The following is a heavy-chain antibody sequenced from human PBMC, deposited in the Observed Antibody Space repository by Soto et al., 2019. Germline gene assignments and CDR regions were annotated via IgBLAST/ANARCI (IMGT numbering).Heavy chain of an antibody. CDR2: MYYTGNK. J-gene: IGHJ5*02. D-gene: IGHD6-6*01. Sequence: SETLSLTCAVYGGSLNGYYWDWIRQPPGKGLEWIGAMYYTGNKNYNPSLESRVTMSVDTSKNQFSLKLSSVTPTDTAVYYCARRSSSSLGSLFDPWGRGVLVTVSS. CDR3: ARRSSSSLGSLFDP. V-gene: IGHV4-34*01. CDR1: GGSLNGYY.